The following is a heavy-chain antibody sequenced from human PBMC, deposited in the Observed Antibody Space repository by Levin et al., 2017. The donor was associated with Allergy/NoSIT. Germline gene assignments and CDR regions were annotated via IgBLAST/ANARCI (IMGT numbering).Heavy chain of an antibody. J-gene: IGHJ3*02. V-gene: IGHV1-46*01. D-gene: IGHD5-18*01. CDR1: GYTFTSYY. CDR2: INPSGDTT. Sequence: ASVKVSCKASGYTFTSYYIQWVRQAPGQGLEWMGIINPSGDTTAYAQRFQGRVTMTRDTSTTTVYMELSSLRSEDTAVYYCGRPPLQLWSRSLINDAFDIWGQGTVVTVSS. CDR3: GRPPLQLWSRSLINDAFDI.